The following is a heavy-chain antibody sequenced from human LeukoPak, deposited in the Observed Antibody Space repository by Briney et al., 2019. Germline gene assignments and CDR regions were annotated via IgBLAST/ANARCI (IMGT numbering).Heavy chain of an antibody. CDR3: ASGSGSSGWFHPFDY. CDR1: GFTFSASA. CDR2: ISGDGGST. Sequence: GGSLRLSCAASGFTFSASAVHWVRRASGKGLEWVSLISGDGGSTYYADSVKGRFTISRDNSKNSLYLQMNRLRTEDTALYYCASGSGSSGWFHPFDYWGQGTLVTVSS. D-gene: IGHD6-13*01. V-gene: IGHV3-43*02. J-gene: IGHJ4*02.